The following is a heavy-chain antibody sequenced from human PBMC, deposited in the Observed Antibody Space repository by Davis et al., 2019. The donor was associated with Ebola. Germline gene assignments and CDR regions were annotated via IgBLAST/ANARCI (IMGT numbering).Heavy chain of an antibody. CDR2: IIPIFDTP. Sequence: SVTVSCKTSVGSFSSHPISRVRQARRQGLEWMGGIIPIFDTPHYAQKFQGRITITADASTSTAYVELSSLRSEDTATYFCARDFDGGNYYFDYWGPGTPVTVSS. D-gene: IGHD3-9*01. CDR1: VGSFSSHP. CDR3: ARDFDGGNYYFDY. J-gene: IGHJ4*02. V-gene: IGHV1-69*13.